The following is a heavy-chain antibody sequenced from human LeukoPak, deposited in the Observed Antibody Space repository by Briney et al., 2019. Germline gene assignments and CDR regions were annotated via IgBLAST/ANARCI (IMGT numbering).Heavy chain of an antibody. CDR2: IYYTGIS. CDR1: GGSISSYY. V-gene: IGHV4-59*01. J-gene: IGHJ5*02. CDR3: AREGQWLPDWFDP. Sequence: SETLSLTCTVSGGSISSYYWSWIRQPPGKGLEWIGYIYYTGISHYNPSLKTRVTLSVDTSKNQCSLKLTSVIAADTAVYYCAREGQWLPDWFDPWGQGTLVTVSS. D-gene: IGHD6-19*01.